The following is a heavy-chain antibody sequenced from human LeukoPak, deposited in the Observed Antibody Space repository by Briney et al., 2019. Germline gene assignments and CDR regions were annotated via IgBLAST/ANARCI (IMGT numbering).Heavy chain of an antibody. CDR1: GYTFTSYY. V-gene: IGHV1-46*01. D-gene: IGHD3-10*01. J-gene: IGHJ6*03. CDR2: INPSGGST. CDR3: ARGPSITMVRGGQWYYYMDV. Sequence: ASVKVSCKASGYTFTSYYIHWVRQAPGQGLEWRGLINPSGGSTNYAQKFQGRVTMTRDTSTSTVYMELSSLRSEDTAVYYCARGPSITMVRGGQWYYYMDVWGKGTTVTISS.